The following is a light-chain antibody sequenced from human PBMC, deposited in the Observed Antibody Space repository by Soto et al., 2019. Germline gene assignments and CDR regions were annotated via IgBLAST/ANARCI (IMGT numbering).Light chain of an antibody. J-gene: IGLJ1*01. CDR3: SSYAGSNNLV. CDR1: SSDVGDYNY. Sequence: QSALTQPPSASGSPGQSVTISCTGTSSDVGDYNYVSWYQQHPGKAPKLMIYEVSKRPSGVPDRFSGSNSGNTASLTVSGLQAEDEADYYCSSYAGSNNLVFGTGTKVTVL. CDR2: EVS. V-gene: IGLV2-8*01.